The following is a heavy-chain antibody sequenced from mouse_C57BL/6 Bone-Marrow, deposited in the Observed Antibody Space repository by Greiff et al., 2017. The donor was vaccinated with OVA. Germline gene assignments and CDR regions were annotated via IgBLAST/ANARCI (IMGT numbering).Heavy chain of an antibody. V-gene: IGHV14-4*01. J-gene: IGHJ1*03. D-gene: IGHD2-3*01. CDR3: TTDGYYPYWYFDV. CDR1: GFNIKDDY. Sequence: DVQLQESGAELVRPGASVKLSCTASGFNIKDDYMHWVKQRPEQGLEWIGWIDPENGDTEYASKFQGKATITADTSSNTAYLQLSSLTSEDTAVYYCTTDGYYPYWYFDVWGTGTTVTVSS. CDR2: IDPENGDT.